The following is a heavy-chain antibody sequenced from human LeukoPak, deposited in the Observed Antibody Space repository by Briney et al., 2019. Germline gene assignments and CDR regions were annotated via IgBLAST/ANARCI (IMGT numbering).Heavy chain of an antibody. CDR2: IYFTGNT. Sequence: SETLSLTCTVSGGSIRSSSYYWGWLRQRPGKGLEWIGSIYFTGNTYYNPSLKARVTISIDTSNNQFSLSLSSVTAADTAMYYCTSGFFVHTFDYWGQGPLVTVSS. J-gene: IGHJ4*02. V-gene: IGHV4-39*01. CDR1: GGSIRSSSYY. CDR3: TSGFFVHTFDY. D-gene: IGHD3-3*01.